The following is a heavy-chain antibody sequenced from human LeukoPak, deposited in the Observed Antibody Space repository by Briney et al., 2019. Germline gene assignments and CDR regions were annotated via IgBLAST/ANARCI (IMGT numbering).Heavy chain of an antibody. V-gene: IGHV3-7*01. J-gene: IGHJ3*01. Sequence: GGSLRLSCAASGFTFTSYWMNWVRQVPGKGLEWAAIVKQNGSEKYYVDSVKGRFTISRDNAKSSLYLQMNSLRAEDTAVYYCARKGDAFDVWGQGTMVTVSS. CDR2: VKQNGSEK. CDR1: GFTFTSYW. CDR3: ARKGDAFDV.